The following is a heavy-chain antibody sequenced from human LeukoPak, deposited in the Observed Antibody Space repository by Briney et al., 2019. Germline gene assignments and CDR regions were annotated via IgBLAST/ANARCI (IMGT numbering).Heavy chain of an antibody. CDR2: ISSSSSTI. Sequence: GGSLRLSCAASGFTFSSYSMNWVRQAPGKGLEWVSYISSSSSTIYYADSVKGRLTISRDNAKNSLYLQMNSLRAEDTAVYYCARDPGSGGIHFDYWGQGTLVTVSS. J-gene: IGHJ4*02. D-gene: IGHD1-1*01. CDR3: ARDPGSGGIHFDY. CDR1: GFTFSSYS. V-gene: IGHV3-48*04.